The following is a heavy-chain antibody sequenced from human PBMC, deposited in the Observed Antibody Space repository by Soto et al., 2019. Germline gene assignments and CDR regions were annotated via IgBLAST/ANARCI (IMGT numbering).Heavy chain of an antibody. D-gene: IGHD2-15*01. CDR3: ADLVVDETGMDV. CDR2: IIPILGIA. Sequence: QVQLVQSGAEVKKPGSSVKVSCKASGGTFSSNTISWVRQAPGQGLEWMGRIIPILGIANYAQKFQGRVTXXAXXSTSTGYMERSSLRSDDTAVYDYADLVVDETGMDVWGQGTTVTVSS. J-gene: IGHJ6*02. CDR1: GGTFSSNT. V-gene: IGHV1-69*02.